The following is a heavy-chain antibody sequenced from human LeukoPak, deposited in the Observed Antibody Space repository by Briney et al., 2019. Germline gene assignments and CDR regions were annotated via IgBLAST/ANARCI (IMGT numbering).Heavy chain of an antibody. CDR2: ITSTSDTI. D-gene: IGHD3-22*01. Sequence: GGSLRLSCVTSGFPFSTYSMNWVRQAPGKGLEWLSYITSTSDTIYYADSVKGRFTISRDNAKNSLYLQMNSLRAEDTAVYYCARDGVLSCQDSSGFDYWGQGSLVTVSS. CDR3: ARDGVLSCQDSSGFDY. J-gene: IGHJ4*02. CDR1: GFPFSTYS. V-gene: IGHV3-48*01.